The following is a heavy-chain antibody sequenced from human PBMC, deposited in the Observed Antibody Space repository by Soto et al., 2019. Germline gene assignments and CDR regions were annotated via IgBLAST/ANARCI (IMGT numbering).Heavy chain of an antibody. V-gene: IGHV4-59*12. CDR2: IYYSGST. Sequence: SETLSLTCTVSGGSISSYYWSWIRQPPGKGLEWIGYIYYSGSTYYNPSLKSRVTISVDTSKNQFSLHLNSVTPEDTAVYYCARGDYYYGLEVWGQGTSVTVSS. CDR3: ARGDYYYGLEV. CDR1: GGSISSYY. J-gene: IGHJ6*02.